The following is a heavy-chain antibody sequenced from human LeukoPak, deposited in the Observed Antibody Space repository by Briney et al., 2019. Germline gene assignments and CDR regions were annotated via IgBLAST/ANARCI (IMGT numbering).Heavy chain of an antibody. J-gene: IGHJ3*02. CDR1: GGSISSYY. CDR3: ATHSPQTLEWLFSGFSSDAFDI. CDR2: IYYSGST. D-gene: IGHD3-3*01. V-gene: IGHV4-59*01. Sequence: SETLSLTCTVSGGSISSYYWSWIRQPPGKGLEWIGYIYYSGSTNYNPPLKSRVTISVDTSKNQFSLKLSSATAADTAVYYCATHSPQTLEWLFSGFSSDAFDIWGQGTMVTVSS.